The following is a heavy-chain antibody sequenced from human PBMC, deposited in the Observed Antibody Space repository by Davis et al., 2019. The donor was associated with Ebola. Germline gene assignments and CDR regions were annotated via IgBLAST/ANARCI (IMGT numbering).Heavy chain of an antibody. D-gene: IGHD4-17*01. CDR2: ISGSGDTR. J-gene: IGHJ3*01. V-gene: IGHV3-48*02. CDR1: GFTFSTYS. CDR3: ARKFATTPAV. Sequence: GESLKISCAGSGFTFSTYSMHWVRQAPGKGLEWVSWISGSGDTRYYADSVKSRFTISRDDAKNSLYLQMNSLKDEDTAVYYCARKFATTPAVWGQGTMVTVSS.